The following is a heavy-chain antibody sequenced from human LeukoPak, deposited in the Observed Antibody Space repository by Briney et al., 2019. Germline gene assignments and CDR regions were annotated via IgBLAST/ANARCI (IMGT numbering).Heavy chain of an antibody. V-gene: IGHV4-59*01. CDR3: ARVRGYSYGSDAFDI. J-gene: IGHJ3*02. D-gene: IGHD5-18*01. CDR2: IYYSGST. Sequence: SETLSPTCTVSGGSISSYYWSWIRQPPGKGLEWIGYIYYSGSTNYNPSLKSRVTISVDTSKKQFSLKLSSVTAADTAVYYCARVRGYSYGSDAFDIWGQGTMVTVSS. CDR1: GGSISSYY.